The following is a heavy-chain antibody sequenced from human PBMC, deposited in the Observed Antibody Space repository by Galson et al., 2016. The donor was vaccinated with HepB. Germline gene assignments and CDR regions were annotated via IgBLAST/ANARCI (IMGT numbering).Heavy chain of an antibody. Sequence: TLSLTCTVSGDSISSGNYFWTWIRQPAGKELEWLGRLHVRERTDYNPPLKSRLDISFDTSKSQFSLKLNSVTAADTAVYYCARDRYHSGAWFDPWGQGTLVTVSS. CDR2: LHVRERT. J-gene: IGHJ5*02. D-gene: IGHD6-19*01. CDR1: GDSISSGNYF. CDR3: ARDRYHSGAWFDP. V-gene: IGHV4-61*02.